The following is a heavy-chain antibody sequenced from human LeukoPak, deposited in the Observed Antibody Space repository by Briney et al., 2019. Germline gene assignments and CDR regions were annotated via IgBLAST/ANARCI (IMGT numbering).Heavy chain of an antibody. CDR3: ARHFYHDSLDE. CDR2: IYNNGGA. Sequence: SDTLSITCTVSAASITISYWSWIRQPPGRGLEWIGHIYNNGGAKYNPSLKSRISISLDTSKNQFSLTLTSMTAADTAVYFCARHFYHDSLDEWGQGTVVTVSS. D-gene: IGHD3-22*01. V-gene: IGHV4-59*08. CDR1: AASITISY. J-gene: IGHJ4*02.